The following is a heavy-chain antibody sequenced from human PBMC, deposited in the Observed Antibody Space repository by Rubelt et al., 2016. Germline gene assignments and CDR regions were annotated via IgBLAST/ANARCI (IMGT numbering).Heavy chain of an antibody. J-gene: IGHJ4*02. Sequence: QLQLQESGPGLVKPSETLSLTCTVSGGSISSSSYYWGWIRQPPGKGLEWIGEIHPSGSTNYNPSLKSRVTISADTSKNQFSLNLNSVPAANTAVYYCARGLDSTKTGADWGQGTLVTVSS. CDR1: GGSISSSSYY. D-gene: IGHD3-10*01. CDR3: ARGLDSTKTGAD. CDR2: IHPSGST. V-gene: IGHV4-39*07.